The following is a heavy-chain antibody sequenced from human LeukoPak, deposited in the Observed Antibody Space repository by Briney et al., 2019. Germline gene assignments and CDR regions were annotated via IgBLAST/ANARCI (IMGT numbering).Heavy chain of an antibody. D-gene: IGHD6-19*01. J-gene: IGHJ3*02. CDR2: IYHSGST. CDR3: ARVLGRGSSGWYPRGAFDI. CDR1: GYSISSGYY. V-gene: IGHV4-38-2*02. Sequence: SETLSLTCTVSGYSISSGYYWGWIRQPPGKGLEWIGSIYHSGSTYYNPSLKSRVTISVDTSKNQFSLKLSSVTAADTAVYYRARVLGRGSSGWYPRGAFDIWGQGTMVTVSS.